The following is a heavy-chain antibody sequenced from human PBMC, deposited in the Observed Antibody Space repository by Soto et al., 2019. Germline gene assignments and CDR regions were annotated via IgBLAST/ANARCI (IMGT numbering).Heavy chain of an antibody. V-gene: IGHV6-1*01. J-gene: IGHJ5*02. Sequence: SQTLSLTCAISGDSVSSNSVAWNWIRQSPSRGLEWLGRTYYRSQWYNDYAVSVKSRITINPDTSKNQYSLQLNSVTPENTAIFFFARDYDYDFWSGYSPQGWFDPWGQGTLVTVSS. CDR3: ARDYDYDFWSGYSPQGWFDP. CDR1: GDSVSSNSVA. D-gene: IGHD3-3*01. CDR2: TYYRSQWYN.